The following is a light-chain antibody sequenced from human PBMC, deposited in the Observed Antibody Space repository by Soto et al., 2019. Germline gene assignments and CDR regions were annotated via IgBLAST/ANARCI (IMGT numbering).Light chain of an antibody. Sequence: SYELTQPPSVSVSPGQTASITCSGANLGDKYACWYQQKPGQSPVLVIYQDSKRPSGIPERFSGSNSGNTATLTIGGTQAMDEADYYCQAWDSSTAAVFGGGTKLTVL. CDR2: QDS. J-gene: IGLJ2*01. CDR3: QAWDSSTAAV. V-gene: IGLV3-1*01. CDR1: NLGDKY.